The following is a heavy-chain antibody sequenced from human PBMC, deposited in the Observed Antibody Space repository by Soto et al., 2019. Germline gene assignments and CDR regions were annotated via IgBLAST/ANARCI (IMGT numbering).Heavy chain of an antibody. J-gene: IGHJ6*02. D-gene: IGHD6-6*01. CDR2: ISGSGGST. CDR3: AKSIADRRYYYYGIDV. CDR1: GFTFSSYA. Sequence: PGGSLRLSCAASGFTFSSYAMSWVRQAPGKGLEWVSAISGSGGSTYYADSVKGRFTISRDNSKNTLYLQMNSLRAEDTAVYYCAKSIADRRYYYYGIDVWGQGTTVTVYS. V-gene: IGHV3-23*01.